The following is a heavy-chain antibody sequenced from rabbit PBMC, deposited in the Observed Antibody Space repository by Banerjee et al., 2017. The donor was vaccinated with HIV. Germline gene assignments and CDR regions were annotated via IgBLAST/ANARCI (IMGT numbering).Heavy chain of an antibody. J-gene: IGHJ4*01. D-gene: IGHD4-1*01. CDR3: ARDLAGVTGWNFNL. V-gene: IGHV1S40*01. CDR1: GFSFSSDYD. Sequence: QSLEESGGDLVKPGASLTLTCTASGFSFSSDYDMCWVRQAPGKGLEWIACIYLGVTDSTYAATWAKGRFTISKTSWTTVTLQMTSLTAADTATYFCARDLAGVTGWNFNLWGPGTLVTVS. CDR2: IYLGVTDST.